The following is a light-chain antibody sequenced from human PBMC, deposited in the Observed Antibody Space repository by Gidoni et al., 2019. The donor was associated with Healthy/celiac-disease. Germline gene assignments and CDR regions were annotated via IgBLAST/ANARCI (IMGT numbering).Light chain of an antibody. CDR3: QSYDSSLVV. CDR2: GNS. V-gene: IGLV1-40*01. Sequence: SVLTQPPSVSGAPGQRVTISCTGSSSNIGAGYDVHWYPQLPGTAPKRLIYGNSNRPSGVPYRFSGSKSGTSASLAITGLQAEDEADYYCQSYDSSLVVFGGGTKLTVL. CDR1: SSNIGAGYD. J-gene: IGLJ2*01.